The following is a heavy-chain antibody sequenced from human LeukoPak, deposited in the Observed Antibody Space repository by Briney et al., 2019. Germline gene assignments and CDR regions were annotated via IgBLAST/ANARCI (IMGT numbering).Heavy chain of an antibody. CDR3: AKDRRNWYFDL. Sequence: GGSLRLSCAAYGFTFSNYAMIWVRQAPGKGLEWVSAISSSGGSTHYADSVQGRFSISRDNSKSTLYLQTNTLRAEDTAAYYCAKDRRNWYFDLWGRGTLVTVSS. J-gene: IGHJ2*01. D-gene: IGHD2/OR15-2a*01. CDR2: ISSSGGST. V-gene: IGHV3-23*01. CDR1: GFTFSNYA.